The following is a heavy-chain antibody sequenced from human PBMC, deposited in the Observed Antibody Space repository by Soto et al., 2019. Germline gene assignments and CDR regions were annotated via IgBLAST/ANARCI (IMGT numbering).Heavy chain of an antibody. Sequence: GGSLRLSCAASGFTFSSYAMSWVRQAPGKGLEWVSAISGSGGSTYYADSVKGRFTISRDNSKNTLYLQMNSLRAEDTAVYYCAKNGRYYYGSGSYSIDYWGQGTLVTVSS. J-gene: IGHJ4*02. CDR2: ISGSGGST. CDR3: AKNGRYYYGSGSYSIDY. CDR1: GFTFSSYA. V-gene: IGHV3-23*01. D-gene: IGHD3-10*01.